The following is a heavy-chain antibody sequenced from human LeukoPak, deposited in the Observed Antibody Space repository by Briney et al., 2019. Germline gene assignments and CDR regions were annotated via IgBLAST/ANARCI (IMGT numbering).Heavy chain of an antibody. D-gene: IGHD6-13*01. J-gene: IGHJ6*03. Sequence: PSETLSLTRAVYGGSFSGYYWSWIRQPPGKGLEWIGEINHSGSTNYNPSLKSRVTISVDTSKNQFSLKLSYVTAADTAVYYCARSAAQRGGYYYYMDVWGEGTTVTVSS. CDR2: INHSGST. CDR1: GGSFSGYY. CDR3: ARSAAQRGGYYYYMDV. V-gene: IGHV4-34*01.